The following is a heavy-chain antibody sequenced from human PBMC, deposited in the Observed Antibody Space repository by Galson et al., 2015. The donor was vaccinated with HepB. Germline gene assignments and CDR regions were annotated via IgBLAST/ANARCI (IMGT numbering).Heavy chain of an antibody. CDR2: FNREDGKI. CDR3: ASDPFNLTGYRFFES. D-gene: IGHD5-24*01. Sequence: SVKVSCKVSGYTLTEVSIHWVRQAPGEGLEWVGNFNREDGKIIYAPKFQDRVTMTEDTSTDTAYMGLSSLRSEDTAIYFCASDPFNLTGYRFFESWGQGTPITVSS. V-gene: IGHV1-24*01. J-gene: IGHJ4*02. CDR1: GYTLTEVS.